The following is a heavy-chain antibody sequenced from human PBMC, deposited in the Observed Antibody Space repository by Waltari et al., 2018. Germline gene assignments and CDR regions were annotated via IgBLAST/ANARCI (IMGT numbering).Heavy chain of an antibody. D-gene: IGHD2-2*01. V-gene: IGHV3-7*01. CDR1: GFTFNKYW. CDR2: IKEDGREK. J-gene: IGHJ3*02. Sequence: EVQVVESGGGLVQPGGSLRLSCAASGFTFNKYWMSWVRQAPGKGLEWVANIKEDGREKYYLDSVKGRFTISRDNAKNSLYLQMNSLRAEDTALYYCVSSTRSWIGASEIWGQGTMVTVSS. CDR3: VSSTRSWIGASEI.